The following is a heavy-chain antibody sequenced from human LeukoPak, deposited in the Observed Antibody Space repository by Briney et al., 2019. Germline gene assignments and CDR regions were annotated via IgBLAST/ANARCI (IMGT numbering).Heavy chain of an antibody. Sequence: GGSLRLPCAASGFTFSGYWMHWVRQAPGKGRVWVSRINSDGSSTSYADSVKGRFTISRDNAKNTLYLQMNSLRAEDTAVYYCISGYYYYGMDVWGQGTTVTVSS. J-gene: IGHJ6*02. V-gene: IGHV3-74*01. CDR3: ISGYYYYGMDV. CDR1: GFTFSGYW. CDR2: INSDGSST.